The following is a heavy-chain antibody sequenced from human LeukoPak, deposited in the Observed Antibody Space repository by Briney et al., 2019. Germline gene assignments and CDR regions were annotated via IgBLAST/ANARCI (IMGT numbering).Heavy chain of an antibody. CDR2: IYYSGST. CDR1: GGSISSSSYY. V-gene: IGHV4-39*07. CDR3: ARLDYDFWSGYYGFDY. D-gene: IGHD3-3*01. Sequence: SETLSLTCTVSGGSISSSSYYWGWIRQPPGKGLEWIGGIYYSGSTYYNPSLKSRVTISVDTSKNQFSLKLSSVTAADTAVYYCARLDYDFWSGYYGFDYWGQGTLVTVSS. J-gene: IGHJ4*02.